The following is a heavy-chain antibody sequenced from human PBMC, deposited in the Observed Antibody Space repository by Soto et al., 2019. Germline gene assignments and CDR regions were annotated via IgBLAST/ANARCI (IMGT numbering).Heavy chain of an antibody. CDR3: ARDSASSGYWVGMDV. Sequence: SETLSLTCTVSGGSISSYYWSWIRQPPGKGLEWIGYIYYSGSTNYNPSLKSRVTISVDTSKNQFSLKLSSVTAADTAVYYCARDSASSGYWVGMDVWGQGTTVTV. J-gene: IGHJ6*02. D-gene: IGHD3-22*01. V-gene: IGHV4-59*01. CDR2: IYYSGST. CDR1: GGSISSYY.